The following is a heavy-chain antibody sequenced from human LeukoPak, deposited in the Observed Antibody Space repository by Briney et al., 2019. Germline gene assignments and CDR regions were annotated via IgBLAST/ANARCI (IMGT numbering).Heavy chain of an antibody. V-gene: IGHV3-30*18. D-gene: IGHD4-23*01. Sequence: GGSLRLSCAASGSTFSSYGMHWVRQAPGKGLEWVAVISYDGSNKYYADSVKGRFTISRDNSKNTLYLQMNSLRAEDTAVYYCAKADDYGGNTWDDAFDIWGQGTMVTVSS. CDR2: ISYDGSNK. CDR3: AKADDYGGNTWDDAFDI. CDR1: GSTFSSYG. J-gene: IGHJ3*02.